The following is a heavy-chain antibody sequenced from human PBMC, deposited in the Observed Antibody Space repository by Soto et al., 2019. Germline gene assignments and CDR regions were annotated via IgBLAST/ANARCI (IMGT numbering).Heavy chain of an antibody. J-gene: IGHJ4*02. D-gene: IGHD3-3*01. V-gene: IGHV4-31*03. CDR2: IYYGGST. CDR3: ARDPNAIFDT. Sequence: SETLSLTCTVSGDSISSGGHYWSWIRQLPGKGLEWIGYIYYGGSTYYNPSLKSRVTISVDTSRNQFSLSLSSVTAADTAVYYCARDPNAIFDTWGQGTLVTVSS. CDR1: GDSISSGGHY.